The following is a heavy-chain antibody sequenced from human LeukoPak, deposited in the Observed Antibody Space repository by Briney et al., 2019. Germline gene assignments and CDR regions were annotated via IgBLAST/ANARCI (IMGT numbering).Heavy chain of an antibody. J-gene: IGHJ4*02. D-gene: IGHD4-23*01. CDR2: INQDARTK. V-gene: IGHV3-7*01. CDR3: ARDVGGNLDY. Sequence: GGSLRLSCAASGFTFSGSWMAWVRQAPGKGLEWVANINQDARTKHYVDSVKGRFTISRDNAKNSLYLQMNSLRVEDTAVYYCARDVGGNLDYWGQGTLVTASS. CDR1: GFTFSGSW.